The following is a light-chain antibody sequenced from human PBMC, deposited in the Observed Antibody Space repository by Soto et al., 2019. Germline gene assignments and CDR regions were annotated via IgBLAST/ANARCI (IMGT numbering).Light chain of an antibody. CDR2: DTS. V-gene: IGKV3-15*01. Sequence: PGERATLSCRASQTVSSNYLAWCQQRPGQAPRLLIYDTSTRATGIPARFSGSGSGTEFTLTISSLQSEDFAVYYCQQYKNWPPITFGQGTRLEIK. J-gene: IGKJ5*01. CDR1: QTVSSN. CDR3: QQYKNWPPIT.